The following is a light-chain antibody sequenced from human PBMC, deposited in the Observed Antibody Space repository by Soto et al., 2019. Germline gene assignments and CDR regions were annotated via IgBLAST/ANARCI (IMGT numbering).Light chain of an antibody. V-gene: IGKV3-11*01. CDR1: QSVSSY. J-gene: IGKJ1*01. CDR2: DAS. CDR3: QQRTHWPPLT. Sequence: EIVLTQSPATLSLSPGERATLSCRASQSVSSYLAWYQQNPGQAPRLLLYDASNSATGIPARFSGSGSGTAFTLPISSLEPEDFAVYYCQQRTHWPPLTFGQGTKVEIK.